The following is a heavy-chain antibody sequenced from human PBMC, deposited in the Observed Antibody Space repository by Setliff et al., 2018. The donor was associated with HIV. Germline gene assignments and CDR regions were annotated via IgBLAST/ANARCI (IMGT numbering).Heavy chain of an antibody. CDR1: GFSFSNYG. D-gene: IGHD3-10*01. V-gene: IGHV3-23*01. CDR2: VSSTSGNI. Sequence: GGSLRLSCAASGFSFSNYGMNWVRQAPGKGLEWVSYVSSTSGNINYADSVKGRFTISRDNSKNMVYLQMSNVRAEDTAVYYCAKDLHYGSGNYGWHWGQGTLVTVSS. CDR3: AKDLHYGSGNYGWH. J-gene: IGHJ4*02.